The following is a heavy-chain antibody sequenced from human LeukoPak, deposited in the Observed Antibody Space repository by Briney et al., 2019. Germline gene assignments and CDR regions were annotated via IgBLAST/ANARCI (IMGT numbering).Heavy chain of an antibody. CDR1: GGSISSYY. D-gene: IGHD1-1*01. V-gene: IGHV4-59*08. CDR3: ASGVRDV. CDR2: IYYSGST. J-gene: IGHJ6*02. Sequence: PSETLSLTCTVSGGSISSYYWSWIRQPPGKGLEWIGYIYYSGSTNYNPSLKSRVTISVDTSKNQFSLKLSSVTAADTAVYYCASGVRDVWGQGTTVTVSS.